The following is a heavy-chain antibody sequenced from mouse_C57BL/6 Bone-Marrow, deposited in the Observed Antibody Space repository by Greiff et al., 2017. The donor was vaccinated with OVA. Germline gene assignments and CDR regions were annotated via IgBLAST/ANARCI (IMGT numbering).Heavy chain of an antibody. V-gene: IGHV1-64*01. J-gene: IGHJ2*01. CDR1: GYTFTSYW. Sequence: QVQLQQPGAELVKPGASVKLSCKASGYTFTSYWMHWLKQRPGQGLEWIGMIHPNSGSTNYNEKFKSKATLTVDKSSSTAYMQLSSLTSEDSAVYYCASRDYGSRGGYYFDYWGQGTTLTVSS. D-gene: IGHD1-1*01. CDR3: ASRDYGSRGGYYFDY. CDR2: IHPNSGST.